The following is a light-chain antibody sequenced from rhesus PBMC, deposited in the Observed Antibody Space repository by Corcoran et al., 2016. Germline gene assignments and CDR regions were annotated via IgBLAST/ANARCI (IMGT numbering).Light chain of an antibody. J-gene: IGKJ2*01. CDR2: YAY. CDR1: QGIRCQ. Sequence: DIQMTQSPSSLSASEGEPVTITFRASQGIRCQFACYQQNPVKTPKPLSYYAYNFESGVPSRFSGSGTGTEFTLTISRLQPEDFATYYCQQYNSAAYSFGQGTKVEIK. V-gene: IGKV1-37*01. CDR3: QQYNSAAYS.